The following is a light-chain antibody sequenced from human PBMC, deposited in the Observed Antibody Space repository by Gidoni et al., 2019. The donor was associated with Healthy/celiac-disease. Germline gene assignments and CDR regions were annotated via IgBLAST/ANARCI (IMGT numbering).Light chain of an antibody. CDR3: QQYYSYPPYT. CDR2: AAS. CDR1: PGISRY. V-gene: IGKV1-8*01. Sequence: AIRMTQYPSSFSESTGDRVTSTWRASPGISRYLAWYQQKPGKAPKLLIYAASTRQSGVPARFSGSGSGTEFTLTISCLQSEDFATYYCQQYYSYPPYTFGQGTKLEIK. J-gene: IGKJ2*01.